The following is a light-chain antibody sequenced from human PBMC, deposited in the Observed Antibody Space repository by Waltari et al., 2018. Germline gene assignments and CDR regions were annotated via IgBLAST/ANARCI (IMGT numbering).Light chain of an antibody. CDR1: QSVSSSY. J-gene: IGKJ1*01. CDR2: GAS. Sequence: LSPGERATLSCRASQSVSSSYLAWYQQKPGQAPRLLIYGASSRATGIPDRFSGSGSGTDFTLTISRLEPEDFAVYYCQQYGSSPRTFGQGTKVEIK. CDR3: QQYGSSPRT. V-gene: IGKV3-20*01.